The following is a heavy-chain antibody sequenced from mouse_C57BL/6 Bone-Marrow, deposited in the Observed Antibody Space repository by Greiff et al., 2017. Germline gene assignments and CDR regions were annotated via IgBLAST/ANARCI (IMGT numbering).Heavy chain of an antibody. CDR3: TRAGGAMEY. V-gene: IGHV1-5*01. CDR1: GYTFTSYW. J-gene: IGHJ4*01. CDR2: IYPGNSDT. Sequence: VQLQQSGTVLARPGASVKMSCTTSGYTFTSYWMHWVKQRPGQGLEWIGAIYPGNSDTSYNQKFKGKAKLTAVTSASTAYMELSSLTDEDSAVYYCTRAGGAMEYWGQGTSVTVSS.